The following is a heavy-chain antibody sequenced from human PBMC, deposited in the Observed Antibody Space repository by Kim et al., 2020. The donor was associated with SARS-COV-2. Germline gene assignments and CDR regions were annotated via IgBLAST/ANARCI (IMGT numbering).Heavy chain of an antibody. CDR3: ATNGVDTFDY. J-gene: IGHJ4*02. CDR1: GFTFSSYV. V-gene: IGHV3-33*01. D-gene: IGHD5-18*01. Sequence: GGSLRLSCAASGFTFSSYVMHWVRQAPGKGLEWVALIWYDGTNKYYADSVKGRFTISRDNFKNTLYLQMNSLRAEDTAVYYCATNGVDTFDYWGQGTLVTVSA. CDR2: IWYDGTNK.